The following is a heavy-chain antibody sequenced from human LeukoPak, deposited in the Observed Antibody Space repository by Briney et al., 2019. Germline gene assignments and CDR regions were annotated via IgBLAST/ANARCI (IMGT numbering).Heavy chain of an antibody. CDR2: IWHDGHNK. J-gene: IGHJ3*02. Sequence: GGSLRLSCVASGFTFSSHGMHWVRQAPGKGLEWVAVIWHDGHNKYYADSVTGRFTISRDNSKNTLYLQMNSLRAEDTAVYYCARDRWLQLAGAFDIWGQGTMVTVSS. D-gene: IGHD5-24*01. CDR1: GFTFSSHG. V-gene: IGHV3-33*01. CDR3: ARDRWLQLAGAFDI.